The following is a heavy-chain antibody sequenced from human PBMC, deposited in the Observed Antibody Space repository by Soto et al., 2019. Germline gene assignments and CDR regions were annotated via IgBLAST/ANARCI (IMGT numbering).Heavy chain of an antibody. J-gene: IGHJ4*02. CDR2: IYYSGTT. CDR3: ARDRFSGFQFDY. CDR1: GDSTSSGDYY. D-gene: IGHD5-12*01. Sequence: TSETLSLTCTVSGDSTSSGDYYWSWIRQHPGKGLEWIGYIYYSGTTYYNPSLKSRVTISVDTSKNQFSLKLTSVTAADTAVYYCARDRFSGFQFDYWGQGSLVTVSS. V-gene: IGHV4-31*03.